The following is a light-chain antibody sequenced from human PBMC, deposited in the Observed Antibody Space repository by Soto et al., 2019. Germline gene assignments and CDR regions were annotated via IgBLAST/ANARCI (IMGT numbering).Light chain of an antibody. CDR1: SSDVGGYKY. V-gene: IGLV2-14*01. CDR3: SSYTSSSTRV. Sequence: QSVLTQPPSASGCPGQSVAISCTGTSSDVGGYKYVSWYQHHPGKAPKLMIYEVSNRPSGVSNRFSGSKSGNTASLTISGLQTEDAADYYCSSYTSSSTRVFGTGTKVTVL. CDR2: EVS. J-gene: IGLJ1*01.